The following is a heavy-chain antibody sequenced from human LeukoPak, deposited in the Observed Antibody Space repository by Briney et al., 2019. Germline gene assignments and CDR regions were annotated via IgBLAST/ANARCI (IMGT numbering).Heavy chain of an antibody. CDR1: GGSISSYY. D-gene: IGHD4-23*01. CDR3: ARGPPEDYGGLYWYFDL. Sequence: SETLSLTCTVSGGSISSYYWSWIRQPPGKGLEWIGYIYYSGSTNYNPSLKSRVTISVDTSKNQFSLKLSSVTAADTAVYYCARGPPEDYGGLYWYFDLWGRGTLVTVSS. V-gene: IGHV4-59*01. CDR2: IYYSGST. J-gene: IGHJ2*01.